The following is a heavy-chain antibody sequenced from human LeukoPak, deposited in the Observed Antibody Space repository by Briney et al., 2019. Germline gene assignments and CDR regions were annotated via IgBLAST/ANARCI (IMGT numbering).Heavy chain of an antibody. V-gene: IGHV3-74*01. CDR2: INPDGSTT. J-gene: IGHJ4*02. CDR1: GFTFSSYW. Sequence: PGGSLRLSCAASGFTFSSYWMHWVRQAPGKGLVWVSRINPDGSTTSYADSVKGRFTISRDNSKNTLYLQMNSLRAEDTAVYYCARAGSMITFGGVIVQPDYWGQGTLVTVSS. D-gene: IGHD3-16*02. CDR3: ARAGSMITFGGVIVQPDY.